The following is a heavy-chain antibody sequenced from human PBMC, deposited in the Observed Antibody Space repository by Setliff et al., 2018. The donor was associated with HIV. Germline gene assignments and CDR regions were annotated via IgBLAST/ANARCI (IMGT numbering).Heavy chain of an antibody. Sequence: SETLSLTCTVSGGSISSYYWSWIRQPPGKGLEWIASVFYTGSTYYRPSLKSRVTLSVELSKNHFSLELTSVTAADTAVYYCARQSYYVTGSFYTDVFDLWGQGTVVTVSS. CDR3: ARQSYYVTGSFYTDVFDL. J-gene: IGHJ3*01. CDR2: VFYTGST. CDR1: GGSISSYY. D-gene: IGHD3-10*01. V-gene: IGHV4-59*04.